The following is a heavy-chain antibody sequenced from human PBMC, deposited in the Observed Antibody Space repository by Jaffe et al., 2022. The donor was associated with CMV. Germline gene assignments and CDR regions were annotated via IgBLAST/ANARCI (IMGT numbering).Heavy chain of an antibody. J-gene: IGHJ6*02. Sequence: EVQLVESGGGLVQPGRSLRLSCAASGFTFDDYAMHWVRQAPGKGLEWVSGISWNSGSIGYADSVKGRFTISRDNAKNSLYLQMNSLRAEDTALYYCAKDAERGGMDVWGQGTTVTVSS. CDR2: ISWNSGSI. CDR1: GFTFDDYA. CDR3: AKDAERGGMDV. D-gene: IGHD1-1*01. V-gene: IGHV3-9*01.